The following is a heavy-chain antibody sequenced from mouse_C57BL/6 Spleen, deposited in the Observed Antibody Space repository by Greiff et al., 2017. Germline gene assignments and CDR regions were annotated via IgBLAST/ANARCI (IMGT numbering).Heavy chain of an antibody. CDR1: GYAFSSYW. CDR3: ARGGTGTSYFDY. V-gene: IGHV1-80*01. J-gene: IGHJ2*01. CDR2: IYPGDGDT. D-gene: IGHD4-1*01. Sequence: QVQLQQSGAELVKPGASVKISCKASGYAFSSYWMNWVKQRPGKGLEWIGQIYPGDGDTNYNGKFKGKATLTADKSSSTAYMQLSSLTSEDSAVYFCARGGTGTSYFDYWGQGTTLTVSS.